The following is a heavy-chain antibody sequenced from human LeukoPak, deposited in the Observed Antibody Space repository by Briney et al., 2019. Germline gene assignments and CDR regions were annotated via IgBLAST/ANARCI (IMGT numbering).Heavy chain of an antibody. Sequence: GGSLRLSCAASGFTFSSYAVSWVRQAPGKGLEWVSAISGSGGSTYYADSVKGRFTISRDNSKNTLYLQMNSLRAEDTAVYYCAKDYYEVRLHYWGQGTLVTVSS. CDR2: ISGSGGST. V-gene: IGHV3-23*01. CDR3: AKDYYEVRLHY. D-gene: IGHD3-22*01. CDR1: GFTFSSYA. J-gene: IGHJ4*02.